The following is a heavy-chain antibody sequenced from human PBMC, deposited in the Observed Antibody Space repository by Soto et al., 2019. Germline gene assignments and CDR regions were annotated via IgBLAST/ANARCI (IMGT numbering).Heavy chain of an antibody. CDR3: TRSDRIRLYYYDSSGYYSAYYFDY. V-gene: IGHV3-49*03. CDR1: GFSVGDYA. CDR2: IRSKAYGGTT. Sequence: GGSLRLSCTASGFSVGDYAMSGFRQAPGKGLEWVGFIRSKAYGGTTEYAASVKGRFTISRDDSKSIAYLQMNSLKTEDTAVYYCTRSDRIRLYYYDSSGYYSAYYFDYWGQGTLVTVSS. J-gene: IGHJ4*02. D-gene: IGHD3-22*01.